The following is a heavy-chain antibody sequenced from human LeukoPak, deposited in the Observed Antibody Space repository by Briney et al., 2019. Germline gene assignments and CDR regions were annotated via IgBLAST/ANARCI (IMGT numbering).Heavy chain of an antibody. V-gene: IGHV4-59*01. Sequence: PSETLSLTCTVSGGSISSYYWSWIRQPPGKGLEWIGYIYYSGSTNYNPSLKSRVTISVDTSKNQFSLKLSSVTAADTAVYYCARYALYYRGSGSYYPDNNYYYYYGMDVWGQETTVTVSS. CDR2: IYYSGST. J-gene: IGHJ6*02. CDR3: ARYALYYRGSGSYYPDNNYYYYYGMDV. D-gene: IGHD3-10*01. CDR1: GGSISSYY.